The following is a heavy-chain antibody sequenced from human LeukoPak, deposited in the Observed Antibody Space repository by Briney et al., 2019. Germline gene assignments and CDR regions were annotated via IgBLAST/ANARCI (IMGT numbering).Heavy chain of an antibody. CDR3: AKGGVDY. J-gene: IGHJ4*02. CDR2: IRYDGSNK. D-gene: IGHD6-25*01. Sequence: PGGSLRLSCAASGFTVSSNYMSWVRQAPGKGLEWVAFIRYDGSNKYYADSVKGRFTISRDNAKNTLYLQMNSLRAEDTAVYYCAKGGVDYWGQGTLVTVSS. V-gene: IGHV3-30*02. CDR1: GFTVSSNY.